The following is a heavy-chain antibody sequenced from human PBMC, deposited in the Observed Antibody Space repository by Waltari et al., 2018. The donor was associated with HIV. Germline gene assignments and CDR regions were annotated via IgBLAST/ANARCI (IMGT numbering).Heavy chain of an antibody. D-gene: IGHD4-17*01. CDR3: ARRRRPADDYGDYLPPPLEL. J-gene: IGHJ2*01. CDR2: VSQAGDR. V-gene: IGHV4-34*02. CDR1: GGYRGGHY. Sequence: QVHLQYWGAGLLRPSETLSLTCTISGGYRGGHYCRWSSQSPGKGLEWIGRVSQAGDRHYNPSLSSRVTMSFGASSTEFSLKLTSLAAADTAMYFRARRRRPADDYGDYLPPPLELWGRGSFITVSS.